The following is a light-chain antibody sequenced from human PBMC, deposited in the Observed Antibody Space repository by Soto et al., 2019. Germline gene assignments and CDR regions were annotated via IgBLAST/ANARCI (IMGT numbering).Light chain of an antibody. CDR2: YDD. CDR3: ATWDDSLNGYV. Sequence: QSVLTQPPSVSEAPGQRVTISCSGSSSNIGNNAVNWYQQLPGKAPKLLIYYDDLLPSGVSDRFSGSKSGTSASLAISGLHSEDEADYYCATWDDSLNGYVFGTGTKLTVL. J-gene: IGLJ1*01. V-gene: IGLV1-36*01. CDR1: SSNIGNNA.